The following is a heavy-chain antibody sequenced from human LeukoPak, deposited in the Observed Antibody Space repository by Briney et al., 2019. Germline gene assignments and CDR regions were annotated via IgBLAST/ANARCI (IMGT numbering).Heavy chain of an antibody. V-gene: IGHV3-30*04. D-gene: IGHD3-3*01. J-gene: IGHJ6*04. CDR3: ARDRALEYYGMDV. CDR2: ISYDGSNK. CDR1: GFTFSSYA. Sequence: GGSLRLSCAASGFTFSSYAMHWVRQAPGKELEWVAVISYDGSNKYYADSVKGRFTISRDNSKNTLYLQMNSLRAEDTAVYYCARDRALEYYGMDVWGKGTTVTVSS.